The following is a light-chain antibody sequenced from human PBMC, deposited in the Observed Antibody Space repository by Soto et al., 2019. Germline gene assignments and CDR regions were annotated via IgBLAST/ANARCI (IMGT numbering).Light chain of an antibody. CDR3: SSYAGSYTYVV. V-gene: IGLV2-11*01. CDR1: SSDVGGYNY. J-gene: IGLJ2*01. Sequence: QSALTQPRSVSGSPGQSVTISCTGTSSDVGGYNYVSWYQQHPGKAPKLMLYDVSKRPSGVPDRFSGSKSGNTASLTISGLQAEDEADYYCSSYAGSYTYVVFGGGTKVTVL. CDR2: DVS.